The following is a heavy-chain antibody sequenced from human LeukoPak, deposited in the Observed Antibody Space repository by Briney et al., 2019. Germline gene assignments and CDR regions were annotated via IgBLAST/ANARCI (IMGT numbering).Heavy chain of an antibody. Sequence: PGGALRLSRACSKCTFSGQWINGVRQARGRGGEGVANIKQDGREKYYVDSVKGRFTLYSHNAINSLYLQMNSLRAEDTAVYYCASVGWINVVVPAATPFDYWGQGTLVTVSS. V-gene: IGHV3-7*01. CDR1: KCTFSGQW. CDR3: ASVGWINVVVPAATPFDY. D-gene: IGHD2-2*01. CDR2: IKQDGREK. J-gene: IGHJ4*02.